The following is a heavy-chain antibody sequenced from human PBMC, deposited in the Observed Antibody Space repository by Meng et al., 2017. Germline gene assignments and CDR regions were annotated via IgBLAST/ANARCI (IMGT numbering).Heavy chain of an antibody. CDR2: INHSGRT. CDR1: AGSFRCYY. D-gene: IGHD5-18*01. V-gene: IGHV4-34*01. Sequence: QVQLQLGCAGLFTPSATLSLTCAVSAGSFRCYYCSWLRQHPAQGVEWIGEINHSGRTNYNPSLKCRVTISVDTSKNQFYLKLRSVTAADTAVYYCARGTRGYSYGNDYWGQGTLVTVSS. CDR3: ARGTRGYSYGNDY. J-gene: IGHJ4*02.